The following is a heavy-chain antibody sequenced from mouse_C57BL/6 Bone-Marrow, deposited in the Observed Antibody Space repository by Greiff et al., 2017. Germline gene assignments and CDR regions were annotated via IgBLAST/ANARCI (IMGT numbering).Heavy chain of an antibody. J-gene: IGHJ3*01. CDR1: GFTFSDYG. V-gene: IGHV5-17*01. CDR2: ISSGSSTI. Sequence: EVQLVESGGGLVKPGGSLKLSCAASGFTFSDYGMHWVRQAPEKGLEWVAYISSGSSTIYYADTVKGRFTISRDNAKNTLFLQMTSLMSEDTAMYYCTTRELGLSFAYWGQGTVVTVSA. CDR3: TTRELGLSFAY. D-gene: IGHD3-2*01.